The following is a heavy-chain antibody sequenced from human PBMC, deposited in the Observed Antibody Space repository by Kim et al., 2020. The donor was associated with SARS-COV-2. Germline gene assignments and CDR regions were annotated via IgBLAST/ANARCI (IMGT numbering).Heavy chain of an antibody. CDR2: INPNSGGT. V-gene: IGHV1-2*02. D-gene: IGHD3-3*01. CDR1: GYTFTGYY. J-gene: IGHJ6*04. Sequence: ASVKVSCKASGYTFTGYYMHWVRQAPGQGLGWMGWINPNSGGTNYAQKFQGRVTMTRDTSISTAYMELSRLRSDDTAVYYCARIGTIFAEGMDVWGKGTTVTVSS. CDR3: ARIGTIFAEGMDV.